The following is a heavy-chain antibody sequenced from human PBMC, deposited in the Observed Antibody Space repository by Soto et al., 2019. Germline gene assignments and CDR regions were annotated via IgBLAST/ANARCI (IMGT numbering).Heavy chain of an antibody. CDR1: GFTFHNYW. CDR3: ARENYFDY. Sequence: EVQLVESGGGLVQPGGSLRLSCAASGFTFHNYWMGWVRQTPDKGLEWVANIKPDGSDKYYVDSVKGRFTISRDNAKNSLYLQMNSLRAEDTAVYYCARENYFDYWGQGTLVIVSS. V-gene: IGHV3-7*01. CDR2: IKPDGSDK. J-gene: IGHJ4*02.